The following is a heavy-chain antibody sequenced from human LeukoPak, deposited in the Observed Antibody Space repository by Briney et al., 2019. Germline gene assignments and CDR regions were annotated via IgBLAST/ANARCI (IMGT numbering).Heavy chain of an antibody. CDR2: ISVSGSTT. V-gene: IGHV3-23*01. J-gene: IGHJ5*02. CDR1: GFTFSSHA. CDR3: TIDLPHKVWFDQ. Sequence: PGGSLRLSCATSGFTFSSHALSWVRQTPGKELEWVSSISVSGSTTYYADSVKGRFTISRDSSRNMLNLQMDSLRAEDTAVYYCTIDLPHKVWFDQWGQGTLVTVSS.